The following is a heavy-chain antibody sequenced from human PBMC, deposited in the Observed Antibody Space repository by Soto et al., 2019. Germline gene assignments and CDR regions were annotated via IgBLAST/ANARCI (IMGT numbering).Heavy chain of an antibody. CDR2: IYYSGST. V-gene: IGHV4-31*03. CDR1: GGSISSGGYY. CDR3: ARVTRTGTRGIFGYYYYGMDV. Sequence: PSETLSLTCTVSGGSISSGGYYWSWIRQHPGKGLEWIGYIYYSGSTYYNPSLKSRVTISVDTSKNQFSLKLSSVTAADTAVYYCARVTRTGTRGIFGYYYYGMDVWGQGTTVTVSS. J-gene: IGHJ6*02. D-gene: IGHD1-1*01.